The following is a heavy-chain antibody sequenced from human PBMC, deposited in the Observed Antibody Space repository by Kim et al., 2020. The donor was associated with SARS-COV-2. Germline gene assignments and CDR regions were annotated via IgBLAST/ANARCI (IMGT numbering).Heavy chain of an antibody. CDR1: GGSFSGYY. V-gene: IGHV4-34*01. J-gene: IGHJ4*02. CDR2: INHSGST. CDR3: ARERVGLELRANFDY. D-gene: IGHD1-7*01. Sequence: SETLSLTCAVYGGSFSGYYWSWIRQPPGKGLEWIGEINHSGSTNYNPSLKSRVTISVDTSKNQFSLKLSSVTAADTAVYYCARERVGLELRANFDYWGQGTLVTVSS.